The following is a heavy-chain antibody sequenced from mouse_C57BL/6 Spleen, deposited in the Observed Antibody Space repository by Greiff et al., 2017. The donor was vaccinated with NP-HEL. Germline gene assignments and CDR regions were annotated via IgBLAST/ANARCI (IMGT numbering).Heavy chain of an antibody. CDR1: GYAFSSSW. CDR3: AREVIYYGNYYAMDY. J-gene: IGHJ4*01. D-gene: IGHD2-1*01. V-gene: IGHV1-82*01. CDR2: IYPGDGDT. Sequence: VQLQQSGPELVKPGASVKISCKASGYAFSSSWMNWVKQRPGKGLEWIGRIYPGDGDTNYNGKFKGKATLTADKSSSTAYMQLSSLTSEDSAVSFCAREVIYYGNYYAMDYWGQGTSVTVSS.